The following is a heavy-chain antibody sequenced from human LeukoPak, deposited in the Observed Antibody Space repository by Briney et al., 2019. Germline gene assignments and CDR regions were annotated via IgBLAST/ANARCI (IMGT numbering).Heavy chain of an antibody. CDR3: AIYSDTYYFDH. V-gene: IGHV5-51*01. Sequence: GASLQISCKGSRSSFTSSWIGWVRQMPGKGLEWMGIIYPGDSDTRYSPSFQGQVTISADKSISTAYLQWSSLKASDTAMYYCAIYSDTYYFDHWGQGTLVTVSS. J-gene: IGHJ4*02. CDR1: RSSFTSSW. D-gene: IGHD1-26*01. CDR2: IYPGDSDT.